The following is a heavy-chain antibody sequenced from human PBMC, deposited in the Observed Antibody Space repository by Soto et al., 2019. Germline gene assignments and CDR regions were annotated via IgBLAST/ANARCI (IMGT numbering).Heavy chain of an antibody. CDR2: ISSSGSTI. CDR1: GFTFSDYY. Sequence: QVQLVESGGGLVKPGGSLRLSCAASGFTFSDYYMSWIRQAPGKGLEWVSYISSSGSTIYYADSVKGRFTISRDNAKNSLYLKMNSLRAEDTAVYYCARVRDHGDYYYYYMDVWGKGTTVTVSS. J-gene: IGHJ6*03. CDR3: ARVRDHGDYYYYYMDV. V-gene: IGHV3-11*01. D-gene: IGHD4-17*01.